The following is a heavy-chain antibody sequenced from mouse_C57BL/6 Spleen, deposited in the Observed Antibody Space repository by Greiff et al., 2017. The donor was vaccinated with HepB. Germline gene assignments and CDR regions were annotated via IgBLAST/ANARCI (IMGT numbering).Heavy chain of an antibody. CDR2: IDPENGDT. CDR3: TTHYYGSSLHFDY. D-gene: IGHD1-1*01. Sequence: EVQLQQSGAELVRPGASVKLSCTASGFNIKDDYMHWVKQRPEQGLEWIGWIDPENGDTEYASKFQGKATITADTSSNTAYLQLSSLTSEDTAVYYCTTHYYGSSLHFDYWGQGTTLTVSS. J-gene: IGHJ2*01. V-gene: IGHV14-4*01. CDR1: GFNIKDDY.